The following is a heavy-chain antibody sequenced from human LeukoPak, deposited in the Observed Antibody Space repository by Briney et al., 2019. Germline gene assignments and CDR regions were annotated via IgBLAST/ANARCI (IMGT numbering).Heavy chain of an antibody. J-gene: IGHJ6*02. CDR1: GFTFSSHG. CDR2: ISYDGSNK. V-gene: IGHV3-30*18. D-gene: IGHD3-10*01. Sequence: PGRSLRLSCAASGFTFSSHGTHWGRQAPGKGLEWVAVISYDGSNKYADSVKGRFTISRDISKNTLYLQMNSLRAEDTAVYYCAKGLAYYDSGESYYYGMDVWGQGTTVTVSS. CDR3: AKGLAYYDSGESYYYGMDV.